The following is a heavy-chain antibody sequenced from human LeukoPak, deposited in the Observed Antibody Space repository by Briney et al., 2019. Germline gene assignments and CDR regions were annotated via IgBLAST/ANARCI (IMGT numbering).Heavy chain of an antibody. Sequence: GASVKVSCKAAGSTFTGYYMHWVSQAPGQGLGWMGWIHLNSGGTNYAQKFQGRVTMTRDTSITTTYMELSRLRSDDTAVYYCARHGAYYSYYYYMDVWGKGTTVTVSS. CDR1: GSTFTGYY. J-gene: IGHJ6*03. CDR3: ARHGAYYSYYYYMDV. CDR2: IHLNSGGT. V-gene: IGHV1-2*02. D-gene: IGHD3-10*01.